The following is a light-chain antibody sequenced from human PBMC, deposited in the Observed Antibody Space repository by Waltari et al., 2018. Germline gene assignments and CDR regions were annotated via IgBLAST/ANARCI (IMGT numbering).Light chain of an antibody. CDR1: KLEDKH. CDR3: QAWDSDIVV. CDR2: QDT. J-gene: IGLJ2*01. V-gene: IGLV3-1*01. Sequence: YELAQPSSVYASPGQTATITWSGPKLEDKHAFWYQKKAGQPPVLVIYQDTERPSGIPERFSGSNSGHTATLTISGTQAMDEADYYCQAWDSDIVVFGGGTKLTVL.